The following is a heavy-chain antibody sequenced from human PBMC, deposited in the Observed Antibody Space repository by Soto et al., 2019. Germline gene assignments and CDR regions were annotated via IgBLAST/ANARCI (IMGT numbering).Heavy chain of an antibody. V-gene: IGHV1-3*01. D-gene: IGHD2-2*01. CDR3: ATLVGNSWLDA. Sequence: AAVNVYCKASGYTFIHYAIHGVRQAPGQRLESMGWINPGNCHTDYSQKFQGRVTINPDTSNNQFSLQLNSVTPHETAVNYCATLVGNSWLDAWGQGTLVTVSS. J-gene: IGHJ5*02. CDR1: GYTFIHYA. CDR2: INPGNCHT.